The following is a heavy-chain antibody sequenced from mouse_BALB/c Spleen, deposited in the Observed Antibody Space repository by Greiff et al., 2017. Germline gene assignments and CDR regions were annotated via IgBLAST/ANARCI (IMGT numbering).Heavy chain of an antibody. J-gene: IGHJ2*01. Sequence: EVKLMESGGGLVQPGGSLRLSCATSGFTFTDYYMSWVRQPPGKALEWLGFIRNKANGYTTEYSASVKGRFTISRDNSQSILYLQMNTLRAEDSATYYCARDNYYGNYVDYWGQGTTLTVSS. CDR2: IRNKANGYTT. CDR3: ARDNYYGNYVDY. D-gene: IGHD2-1*01. CDR1: GFTFTDYY. V-gene: IGHV7-3*02.